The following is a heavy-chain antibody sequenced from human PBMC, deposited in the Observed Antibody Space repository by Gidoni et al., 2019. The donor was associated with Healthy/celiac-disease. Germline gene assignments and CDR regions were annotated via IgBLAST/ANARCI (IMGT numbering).Heavy chain of an antibody. Sequence: EVQLLESGGGLVQPGGSLRLSCAASGFTFSSYAMSWVRQAPGKGLEGVSDSSGSGGSTYYADPVKGRFTIPRDNSKNTLYLQMNSLRAEDTAVYYCAKNPPLAAGKDYYYYYMDVWGKGTTVTVSS. CDR2: SSGSGGST. J-gene: IGHJ6*03. D-gene: IGHD6-13*01. CDR3: AKNPPLAAGKDYYYYYMDV. V-gene: IGHV3-23*01. CDR1: GFTFSSYA.